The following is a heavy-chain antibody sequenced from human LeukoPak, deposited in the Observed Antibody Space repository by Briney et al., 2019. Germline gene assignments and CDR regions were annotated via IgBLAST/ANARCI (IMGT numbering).Heavy chain of an antibody. CDR1: GYSFASSW. CDR2: IYPGDSET. CDR3: ARQVAVAAWEY. Sequence: GESLKISCKGSGYSFASSWIGWVRQMPGKGLEWMGIIYPGDSETRYSPSFQGQVTISADKSISTAYLQWSSLKASDTAMYYCARQVAVAAWEYWGQGTLVTVSS. D-gene: IGHD6-19*01. J-gene: IGHJ4*02. V-gene: IGHV5-51*01.